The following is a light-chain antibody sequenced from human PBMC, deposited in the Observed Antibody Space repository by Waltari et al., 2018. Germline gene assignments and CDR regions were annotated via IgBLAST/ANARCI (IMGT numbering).Light chain of an antibody. CDR1: QSISNY. CDR3: QQRSEWPLT. J-gene: IGKJ4*01. Sequence: EIVLTQSPATLSLSPGERATLSCRASQSISNYLGWYQQKLGQAPGLLVYDASKRAAGIPARFSGSGFSTDFTLTISSLEPEDFAVYYCQQRSEWPLTFGGGTKVEMK. V-gene: IGKV3-11*01. CDR2: DAS.